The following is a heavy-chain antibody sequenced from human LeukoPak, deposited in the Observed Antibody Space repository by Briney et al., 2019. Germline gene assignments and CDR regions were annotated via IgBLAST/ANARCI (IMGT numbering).Heavy chain of an antibody. CDR1: GFTFSSYA. V-gene: IGHV3-23*01. D-gene: IGHD6-19*01. Sequence: HPGGSLRLSCAASGFTFSSYAMSWVRQAPGKGLEWVSAISGSGGSTYYADSVKGRFTISRDNSKNTLYLQMNSLRAEDTAVYYCAKDLGYSSGWYPGWAFDIWGQGTMVTVSS. J-gene: IGHJ3*02. CDR3: AKDLGYSSGWYPGWAFDI. CDR2: ISGSGGST.